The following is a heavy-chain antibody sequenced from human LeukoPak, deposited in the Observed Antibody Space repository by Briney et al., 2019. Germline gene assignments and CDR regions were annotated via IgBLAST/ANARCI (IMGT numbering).Heavy chain of an antibody. CDR3: AREYCSSTSCSPDDY. Sequence: GASVKVSCKASGYTFTSYGISWVRQAPGQGLEWMGWISAYNGNTNYAQKLQGRVTMTTDTSTSTAYMELRSLRSDDTAVYYCAREYCSSTSCSPDDYRGQGTLVTVSS. V-gene: IGHV1-18*01. CDR1: GYTFTSYG. D-gene: IGHD2-2*01. J-gene: IGHJ4*02. CDR2: ISAYNGNT.